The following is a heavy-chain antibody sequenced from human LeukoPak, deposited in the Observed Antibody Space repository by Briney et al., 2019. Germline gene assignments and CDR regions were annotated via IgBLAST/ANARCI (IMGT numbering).Heavy chain of an antibody. V-gene: IGHV3-15*01. J-gene: IGHJ4*02. CDR3: ITGDYDFWSGFYSPNHYFDY. CDR1: GFTFTSAW. D-gene: IGHD3-3*01. CDR2: IKGKTAAGAP. Sequence: PGGSLRLSCAASGFTFTSAWMSWVRQAPGKGLEWVGRIKGKTAAGAPDYVASVKGRFTISRDDSKNTLFLQMNSLKTEDTAVYYCITGDYDFWSGFYSPNHYFDYWGQRTLVTVSS.